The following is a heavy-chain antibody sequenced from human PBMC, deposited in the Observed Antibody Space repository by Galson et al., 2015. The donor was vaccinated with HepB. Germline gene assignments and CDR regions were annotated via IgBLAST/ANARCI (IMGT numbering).Heavy chain of an antibody. D-gene: IGHD1-1*01. J-gene: IGHJ3*01. CDR2: TYYRSKWYY. Sequence: CAISGDSVSGDTASWNWIRRSPSRGLEWLGRTYYRSKWYYHYAVSAEGRINVNADTSKNQVSLHLHSVTPEDTAVYYCANDGFDVWGQGTLVTVSS. CDR1: GDSVSGDTAS. V-gene: IGHV6-1*01. CDR3: ANDGFDV.